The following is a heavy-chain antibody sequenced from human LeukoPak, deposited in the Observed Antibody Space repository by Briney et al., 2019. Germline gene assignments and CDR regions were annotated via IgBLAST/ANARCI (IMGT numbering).Heavy chain of an antibody. J-gene: IGHJ5*02. CDR1: GYSISTSYY. D-gene: IGHD3-10*01. CDR3: ARESNYYGSGTGWFDP. Sequence: SETLSLTCTVSGYSISTSYYWGWIRQPPGKGLEWIGSIYHSGNTYYNPSLKSRVTISVDTSKNQLSLKLSSVTAADTAVYYCARESNYYGSGTGWFDPWGQGTLVTVSS. CDR2: IYHSGNT. V-gene: IGHV4-38-2*02.